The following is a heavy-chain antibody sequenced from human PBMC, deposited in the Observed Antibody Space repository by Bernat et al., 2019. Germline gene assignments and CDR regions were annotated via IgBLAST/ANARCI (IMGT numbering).Heavy chain of an antibody. CDR1: GGSVSSGSYY. D-gene: IGHD3-9*01. CDR3: ASGRVTYYAILTGYANYYLDY. V-gene: IGHV4-61*01. CDR2: IYYSGST. Sequence: QVQLQESGPGLVKPSETLSLTCTVSGGSVSSGSYYWSWIRQPPGKGVEWIGYIYYSGSTNYNPSLRSRVTISEDASTVQCSLTLSTVTAADTAEYYCASGRVTYYAILTGYANYYLDYWGQGTLVTVSS. J-gene: IGHJ4*01.